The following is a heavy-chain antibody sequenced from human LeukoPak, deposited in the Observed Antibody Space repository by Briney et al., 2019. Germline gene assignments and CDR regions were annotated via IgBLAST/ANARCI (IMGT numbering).Heavy chain of an antibody. D-gene: IGHD6-19*01. CDR3: AHRGGAVDAFHY. V-gene: IGHV2-5*02. CDR2: IYWDDDK. J-gene: IGHJ4*02. Sequence: SGPTLVNPTQTLTLTCTFSGFSLSTSGVGVGWIRQPPGRALEWLALIYWDDDKRYSPYLKSRLTITKDTSKNQVVLTMTDTDPVDTATYYCAHRGGAVDAFHYWGQGTLVTVSS. CDR1: GFSLSTSGVG.